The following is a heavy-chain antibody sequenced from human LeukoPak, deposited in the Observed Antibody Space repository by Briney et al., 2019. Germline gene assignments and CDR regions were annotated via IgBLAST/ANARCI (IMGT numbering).Heavy chain of an antibody. CDR1: GYSISSGYY. CDR2: IYHSGST. Sequence: PSETLSLTCAVSGYSISSGYYWGWIRQPPGKGLEWIGSIYHSGSTYYNPSLKSRVTISVDTSKNQFSLKLSSATAADTAVYYCARAVGATMAFDYWGQGTLVTVSS. CDR3: ARAVGATMAFDY. D-gene: IGHD1-26*01. V-gene: IGHV4-38-2*01. J-gene: IGHJ4*02.